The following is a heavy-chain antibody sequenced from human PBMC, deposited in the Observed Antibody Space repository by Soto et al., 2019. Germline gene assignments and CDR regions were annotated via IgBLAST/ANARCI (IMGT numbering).Heavy chain of an antibody. CDR1: GFTFSSYS. J-gene: IGHJ4*02. Sequence: GGSLRLSCAASGFTFSSYSMNWVRQAPGKGLEWVSSISSSSSYIYYADSVKGRFTISRDNAKNSLYLQMNSLRAEDTAVYYCAREFPRQYYFDYWGQGTLVTVSS. V-gene: IGHV3-21*01. CDR2: ISSSSSYI. CDR3: AREFPRQYYFDY.